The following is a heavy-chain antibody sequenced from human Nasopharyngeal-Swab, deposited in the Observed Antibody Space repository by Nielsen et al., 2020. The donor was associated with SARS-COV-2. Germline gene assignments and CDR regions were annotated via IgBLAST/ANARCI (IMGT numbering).Heavy chain of an antibody. CDR3: AIPDPGSSWHKNYYYYGMDV. J-gene: IGHJ6*02. CDR2: INPNSGGT. V-gene: IGHV1-2*04. D-gene: IGHD6-13*01. CDR1: GYTFTGYY. Sequence: ASVKVSCKASGYTFTGYYMHWVRQAPGQGLEWMGWINPNSGGTNYAQKFQGWVTMTRDTSISTAYMELSRLRSDDTAVYYCAIPDPGSSWHKNYYYYGMDVWGQGTTVTVS.